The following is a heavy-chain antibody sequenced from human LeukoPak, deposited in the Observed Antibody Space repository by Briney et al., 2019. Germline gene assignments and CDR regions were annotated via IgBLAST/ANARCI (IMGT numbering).Heavy chain of an antibody. V-gene: IGHV4-39*07. CDR2: INHSGST. D-gene: IGHD6-19*01. CDR3: ARRSSSGWPRYYFDY. Sequence: PSETLSLTCTVSGGSISSTNYYWGWIRQPPGKGLEWIGEINHSGSTNYNPSLKSRVTISVDTSKNQFSLKLSSVTAADTAVYYCARRSSSGWPRYYFDYWGQGTLVTVSS. J-gene: IGHJ4*02. CDR1: GGSISSTNYY.